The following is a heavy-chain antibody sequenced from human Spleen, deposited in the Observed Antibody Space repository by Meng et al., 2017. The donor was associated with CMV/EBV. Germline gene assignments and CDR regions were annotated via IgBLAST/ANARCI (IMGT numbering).Heavy chain of an antibody. V-gene: IGHV3-9*01. Sequence: SLKISCAASGFTFDDYAMHWVRQAPGKGLEWVSTISWNTGSIGYADSVKGRFTISRDNAKNALYLQMNSLRAENTAVYYCARESYYYGMDVWGQGTTVTVSS. CDR3: ARESYYYGMDV. CDR1: GFTFDDYA. J-gene: IGHJ6*02. CDR2: ISWNTGSI.